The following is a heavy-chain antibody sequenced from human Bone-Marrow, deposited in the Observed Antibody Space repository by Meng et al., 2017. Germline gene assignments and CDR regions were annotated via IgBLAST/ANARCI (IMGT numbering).Heavy chain of an antibody. Sequence: QVQKGESGGRVVQSARSLRPSCAASGFTFSRYGRHWVRQSPGMRLECVAVISHDGGKTYYAASVKGRFTISRDNSKNTLYLQMNSLRTEDTAVYYCARDKGDGYNQIDYWGQGTLVTVSS. V-gene: IGHV3-30-3*01. J-gene: IGHJ4*02. CDR3: ARDKGDGYNQIDY. CDR2: ISHDGGKT. D-gene: IGHD5-24*01. CDR1: GFTFSRYG.